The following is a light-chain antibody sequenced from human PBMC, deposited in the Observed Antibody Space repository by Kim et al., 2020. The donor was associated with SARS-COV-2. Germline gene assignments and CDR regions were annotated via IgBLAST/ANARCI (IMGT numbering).Light chain of an antibody. CDR2: AAS. V-gene: IGKV1-17*03. CDR1: QGISNH. Sequence: ASVGDRVTSTCRASQGISNHLAWFQLKPGKVPKRLIYAASSLKSGVPSRFSGSGSGTEFTLTISSLQAEDSATYCCLQHDSYPLTFGGGTKVDIK. J-gene: IGKJ4*01. CDR3: LQHDSYPLT.